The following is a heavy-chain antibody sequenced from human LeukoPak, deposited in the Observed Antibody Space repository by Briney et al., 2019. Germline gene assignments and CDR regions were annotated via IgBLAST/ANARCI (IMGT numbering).Heavy chain of an antibody. V-gene: IGHV3-23*01. CDR3: AKVTSIAAAGPGRRNWFDP. D-gene: IGHD6-13*01. J-gene: IGHJ5*02. CDR2: ISGSGGST. Sequence: GGSLRLSCAASGFTFSSYGMSWVRQAPGKGLEWVSAISGSGGSTYYADSVKGRFTISRDNSKNTLYLQMNSLRAEDTAVYYCAKVTSIAAAGPGRRNWFDPWGQGTLVTVSS. CDR1: GFTFSSYG.